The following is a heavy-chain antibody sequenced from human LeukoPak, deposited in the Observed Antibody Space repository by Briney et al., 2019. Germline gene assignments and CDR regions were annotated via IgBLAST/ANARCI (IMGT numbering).Heavy chain of an antibody. D-gene: IGHD3-10*01. J-gene: IGHJ4*02. V-gene: IGHV4-39*01. Sequence: SETLSLTCTVSGGSISSRSYYWGWIRQPPGKGLEWIGSSYHSGSTYYDPSLESRITVSVDTSKNQFSLNLRSVTAADTAVYFCVRQGYYGSGTYYIAENWGQGTLVTVSS. CDR1: GGSISSRSYY. CDR2: SYHSGST. CDR3: VRQGYYGSGTYYIAEN.